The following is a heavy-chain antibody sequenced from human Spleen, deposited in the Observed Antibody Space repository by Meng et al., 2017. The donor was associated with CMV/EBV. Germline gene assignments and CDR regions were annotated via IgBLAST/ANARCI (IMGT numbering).Heavy chain of an antibody. CDR3: AKVGFGYSYGYAD. CDR1: GFIFNSYD. D-gene: IGHD5-18*01. J-gene: IGHJ1*01. CDR2: IRYDGSNK. Sequence: GGSLRLSCAASGFIFNSYDMHWVRQAPGKGLEWVTFIRYDGSNKYYVDSVKGRFTISRDNFKNMLYLQINRLRAEDTAVYYCAKVGFGYSYGYADWGQGTLVTVSS. V-gene: IGHV3-30*02.